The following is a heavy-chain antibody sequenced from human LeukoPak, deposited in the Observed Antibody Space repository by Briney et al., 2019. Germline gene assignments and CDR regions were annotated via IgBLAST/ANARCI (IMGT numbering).Heavy chain of an antibody. CDR2: IYSGGNI. D-gene: IGHD3-22*01. V-gene: IGHV3-53*01. Sequence: GGSLRLSCAASGFTVSNNYMSWVRQAPGKGLEWVSVIYSGGNIYYADSVKGRFTISRDNSKNTLYLQMNSLRAEDTAVYYCARDFLRSSCSYWGQGTLVTVSS. J-gene: IGHJ4*02. CDR3: ARDFLRSSCSY. CDR1: GFTVSNNY.